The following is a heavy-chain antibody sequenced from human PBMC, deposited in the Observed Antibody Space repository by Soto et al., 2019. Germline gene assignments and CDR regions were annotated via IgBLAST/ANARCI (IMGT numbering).Heavy chain of an antibody. D-gene: IGHD2-15*01. J-gene: IGHJ6*02. CDR1: GGSISSYY. CDR3: ARDCSGGSCYSLFYYYGMDV. Sequence: SETLSLNCTVSGGSISSYYWSWIRQPAGKGLEWIGRIYTSGSTNYNPSLKSRVTMSVDTSKNQFSLKLSSVTAADTAVYYCARDCSGGSCYSLFYYYGMDVWGQGTTVTVSS. V-gene: IGHV4-4*07. CDR2: IYTSGST.